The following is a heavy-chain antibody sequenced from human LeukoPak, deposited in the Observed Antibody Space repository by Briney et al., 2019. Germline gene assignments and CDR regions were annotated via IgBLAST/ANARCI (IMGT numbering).Heavy chain of an antibody. J-gene: IGHJ4*02. D-gene: IGHD3-10*01. CDR3: TRDHYYGSESLYMWDY. CDR2: IRSKANSYAT. CDR1: GFTFSGSA. Sequence: PGGSLKLSCAASGFTFSGSAMHWVRQASGKGLEWVGRIRSKANSYATAYAASVKGRFTISRDDSKNTAYLQMNSLKTEDTAVYYCTRDHYYGSESLYMWDYWGQGTLVTVSS. V-gene: IGHV3-73*01.